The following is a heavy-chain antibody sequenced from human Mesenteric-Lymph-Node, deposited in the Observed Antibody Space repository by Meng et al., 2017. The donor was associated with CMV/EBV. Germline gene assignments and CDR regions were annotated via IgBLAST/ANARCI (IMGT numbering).Heavy chain of an antibody. V-gene: IGHV4-61*01. CDR3: ARDNDFWSGFYRMDV. Sequence: SETLSLTCTVSSDPVSSGSYYWSWIRQPPGKGLEWIGYIYYSGSTNYNPSLKSRVTISVDTSKNQFSLKLSSVTAADTAVYYCARDNDFWSGFYRMDVWGQGTTVTVSS. J-gene: IGHJ6*02. CDR1: SDPVSSGSYY. CDR2: IYYSGST. D-gene: IGHD3-3*01.